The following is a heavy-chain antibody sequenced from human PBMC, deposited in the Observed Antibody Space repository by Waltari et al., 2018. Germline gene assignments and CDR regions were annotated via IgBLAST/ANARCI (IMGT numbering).Heavy chain of an antibody. Sequence: QVQLVESGGGVVQPGRSLRLSCAASGFTFSSYAMHWVRQAPGKGLEWVAVISYDGSNKYYADSVKSRFTISRDNSNNTLYLQMNSLRAEDTAVYYCARDGFSPTGVAEVGGVDYWGQGTLVTVSS. CDR3: ARDGFSPTGVAEVGGVDY. CDR1: GFTFSSYA. CDR2: ISYDGSNK. J-gene: IGHJ4*02. V-gene: IGHV3-30*04. D-gene: IGHD3-16*01.